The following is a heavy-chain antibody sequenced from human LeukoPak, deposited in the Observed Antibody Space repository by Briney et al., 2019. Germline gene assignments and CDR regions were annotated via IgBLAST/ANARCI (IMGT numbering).Heavy chain of an antibody. CDR3: ARRGAYYYYGMDV. D-gene: IGHD3-10*01. CDR1: GFTFSSYE. CDR2: ISSSGSTI. V-gene: IGHV3-48*03. Sequence: EGSLRLSCAVSGFTFSSYEMNWVRQAPGKGLEWVSYISSSGSTIYYADSVKGRFTISRDNAKNSLYLQMNSLRAEDTAVYYCARRGAYYYYGMDVWGQGTTVTVSS. J-gene: IGHJ6*02.